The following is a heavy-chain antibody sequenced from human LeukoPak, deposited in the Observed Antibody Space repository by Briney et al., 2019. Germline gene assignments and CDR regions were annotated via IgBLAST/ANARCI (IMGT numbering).Heavy chain of an antibody. CDR1: GDSVSSNSAA. CDR3: ARLTGYMIEDYFDY. V-gene: IGHV6-1*01. D-gene: IGHD3-22*01. CDR2: TYYRSKWYN. Sequence: SQTLSLTCAISGDSVSSNSAAWNWIRQSPSRGLEWLGRTYYRSKWYNDYAVSVKSRITINPDTSKNQFSLKLRSVTAADTAVYYCARLTGYMIEDYFDYWGQGTLVTVSS. J-gene: IGHJ4*02.